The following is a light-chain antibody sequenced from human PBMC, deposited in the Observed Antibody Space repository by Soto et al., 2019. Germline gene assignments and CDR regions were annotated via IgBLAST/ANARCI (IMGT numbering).Light chain of an antibody. V-gene: IGKV3-20*01. CDR3: QQYCSSPRT. J-gene: IGKJ1*01. CDR1: QSVSSSH. CDR2: GAS. Sequence: EIVLTQSPGTLSLSPGERATLSCRASQSVSSSHLAWYQQKPGQAPRLLISGASSRATAIPDRFSGSGSGTDFTLTISRLEPEDFAVYYCQQYCSSPRTFGQGTKVEIK.